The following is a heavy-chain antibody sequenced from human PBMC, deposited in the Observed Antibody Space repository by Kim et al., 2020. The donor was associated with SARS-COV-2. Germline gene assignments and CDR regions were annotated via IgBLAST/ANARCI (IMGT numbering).Heavy chain of an antibody. CDR3: ARVSSGYSYGTVDY. V-gene: IGHV4-30-4*01. J-gene: IGHJ4*02. D-gene: IGHD5-18*01. Sequence: SETLSLTCTVSGGSISSGDYYWSWIRQPPGKGLEWIGYIYYSGSTYYNPSLKSRVTISVDTSKNQFSLKLSSVTAADTAVYYCARVSSGYSYGTVDYWGQGTLVTVSS. CDR1: GGSISSGDYY. CDR2: IYYSGST.